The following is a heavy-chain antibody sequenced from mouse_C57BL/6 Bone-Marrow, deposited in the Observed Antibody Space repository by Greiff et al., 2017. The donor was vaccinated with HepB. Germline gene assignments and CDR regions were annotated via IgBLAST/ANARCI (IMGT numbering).Heavy chain of an antibody. CDR2: IYPRSGNT. Sequence: VQLQQSGAELARPGASVKLSCKASGYTFTSYGISWVKQRTGQGLEWIGEIYPRSGNTYYNEKFKGKATLTADKSSSTAYMELRSLTSEDSAVYFCASEIYYYGSNYWGQGTTLTVSS. V-gene: IGHV1-81*01. D-gene: IGHD1-1*01. CDR3: ASEIYYYGSNY. J-gene: IGHJ2*01. CDR1: GYTFTSYG.